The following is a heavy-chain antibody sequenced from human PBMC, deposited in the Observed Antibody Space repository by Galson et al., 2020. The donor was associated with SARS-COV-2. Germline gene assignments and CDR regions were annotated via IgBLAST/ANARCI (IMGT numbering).Heavy chain of an antibody. CDR3: ARDGQLSSGWAFDY. J-gene: IGHJ4*02. D-gene: IGHD6-19*01. CDR2: ILYDGSNK. Sequence: GGSLRRPCAASGFNFEKHAMHWVRQAPGKGLEWVAQILYDGSNKYYLDSVKGRFTISRDNSENTVSLQMDNLRAEDTAVYFCARDGQLSSGWAFDYWGQRTLVTVSS. CDR1: GFNFEKHA. V-gene: IGHV3-33*05.